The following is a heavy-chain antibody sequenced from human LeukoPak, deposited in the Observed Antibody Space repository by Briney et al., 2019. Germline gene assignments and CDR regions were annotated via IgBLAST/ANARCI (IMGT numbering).Heavy chain of an antibody. V-gene: IGHV1-2*06. J-gene: IGHJ4*02. Sequence: ASVTVSCKASGYTFTGYYMHWVRQAPGQGLEWMGRINPNSGGTNYAQKFQGRVTMTRDTSISTAYMELSRLRSDDTAVYYCARSIAARRRDDYWGQGTLVTVSS. CDR1: GYTFTGYY. CDR2: INPNSGGT. CDR3: ARSIAARRRDDY. D-gene: IGHD6-6*01.